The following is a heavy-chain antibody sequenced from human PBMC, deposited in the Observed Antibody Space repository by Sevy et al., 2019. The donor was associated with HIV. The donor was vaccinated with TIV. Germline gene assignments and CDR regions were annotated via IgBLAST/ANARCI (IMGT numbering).Heavy chain of an antibody. V-gene: IGHV3-64*01. J-gene: IGHJ4*02. Sequence: GESLKISCAASGFTFSSYAMHWVRQAPGKGLEYVSAISSNGGSTYYANSVKGRFTISRDNSKNTLYLQMGSLRAEDMAVYYCARGARNEEAYCGGDCYPGDDYWGQGTLVTVSS. CDR2: ISSNGGST. CDR3: ARGARNEEAYCGGDCYPGDDY. CDR1: GFTFSSYA. D-gene: IGHD2-21*02.